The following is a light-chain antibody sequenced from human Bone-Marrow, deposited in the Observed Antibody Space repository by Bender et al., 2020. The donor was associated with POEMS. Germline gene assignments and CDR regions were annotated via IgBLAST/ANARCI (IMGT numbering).Light chain of an antibody. Sequence: QSVLTQPPSASGTPGQRVTISCSGGSSNIGSNYVYWYQQLPGTAPRLLIYTNNERPSGVPDRFSGSKSGTSASLAITGLQSDDEAIYFCVAWDASLNGWVFGGGTKLTVL. CDR3: VAWDASLNGWV. CDR2: TNN. V-gene: IGLV1-47*02. CDR1: SSNIGSNY. J-gene: IGLJ3*02.